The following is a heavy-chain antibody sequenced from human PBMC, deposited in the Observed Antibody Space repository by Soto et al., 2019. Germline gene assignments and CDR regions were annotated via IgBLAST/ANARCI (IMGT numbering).Heavy chain of an antibody. CDR1: EFSFRSYW. D-gene: IGHD5-18*01. J-gene: IGHJ4*02. V-gene: IGHV3-7*01. CDR2: INEDGSQK. CDR3: ARVGRYGWDFER. Sequence: PVGSLRLSCASSEFSFRSYWMTCVRQAPGKWLEWVALINEDGSQKYYVGSVKGRFIISRDNAKDSVYMQMDSLRAGDTAVYFCARVGRYGWDFERWGQGTRVRVS.